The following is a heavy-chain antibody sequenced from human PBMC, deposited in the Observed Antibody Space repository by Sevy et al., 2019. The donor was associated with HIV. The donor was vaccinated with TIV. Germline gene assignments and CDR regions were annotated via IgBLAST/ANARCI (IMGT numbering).Heavy chain of an antibody. CDR2: IYHRGST. V-gene: IGHV4-38-2*01. Sequence: SDTLSLTCAVSGYSIRSDDYSVWIRQPPGKGLEWIGNIYHRGSTYYNPSLKSRVSMSVDTSMNQFSLKLSSVTAADTAMYYCARTLRGNFDSRASAFDIWGRGTMVTVSS. J-gene: IGHJ3*02. CDR1: GYSIRSDDY. CDR3: ARTLRGNFDSRASAFDI. D-gene: IGHD3-22*01.